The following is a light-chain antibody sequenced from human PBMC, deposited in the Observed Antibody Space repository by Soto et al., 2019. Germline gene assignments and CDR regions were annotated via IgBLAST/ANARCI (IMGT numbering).Light chain of an antibody. Sequence: DIQMTQSPSTLSASVGDRVTITCRASQSISSWLAWYKQKPGKAPKLLIYDASSLESGVPSRFSGSGSGTEVTLTISSLQPDDFATYYCQQYNSYALTFGGGTKVEIK. CDR3: QQYNSYALT. CDR1: QSISSW. J-gene: IGKJ4*01. CDR2: DAS. V-gene: IGKV1-5*01.